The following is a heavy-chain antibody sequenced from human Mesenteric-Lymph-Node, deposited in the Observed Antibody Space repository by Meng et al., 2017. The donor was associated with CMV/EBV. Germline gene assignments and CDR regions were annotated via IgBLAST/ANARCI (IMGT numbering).Heavy chain of an antibody. V-gene: IGHV3-7*01. D-gene: IGHD4-17*01. CDR2: IKQDGSEK. CDR1: GFTFSRYS. J-gene: IGHJ5*02. CDR3: VRDDYGDYDNWFGP. Sequence: GGSLRLSCAASGFTFSRYSMHWVRQAPGKGLEWVANIKQDGSEKNYVDSVKGRFTISRDNAKDSVSLQMNSLTADDTAVYYCVRDDYGDYDNWFGPWGQGTLVTVSS.